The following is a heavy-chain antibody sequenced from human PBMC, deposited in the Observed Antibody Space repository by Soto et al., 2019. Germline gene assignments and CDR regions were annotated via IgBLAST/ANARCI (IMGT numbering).Heavy chain of an antibody. Sequence: SETLSLTCAVYGGSFSGYYWSWIRQPPGKGLEWIGEINHSGSTNYNPSIKSRVTISVDTSKNQFSLKLSSVTAADTAVYYCERALLGSHRYYYYGMDVWGQGTTVTVSS. CDR3: ERALLGSHRYYYYGMDV. J-gene: IGHJ6*02. V-gene: IGHV4-34*01. D-gene: IGHD1-26*01. CDR1: GGSFSGYY. CDR2: INHSGST.